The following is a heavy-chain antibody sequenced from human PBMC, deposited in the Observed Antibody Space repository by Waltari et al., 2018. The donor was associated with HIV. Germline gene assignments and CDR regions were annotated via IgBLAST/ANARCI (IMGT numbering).Heavy chain of an antibody. CDR1: GFTFSSYA. V-gene: IGHV3-23*01. D-gene: IGHD3-10*01. Sequence: EVRLLESGGDLVQPGGSLRLSCAASGFTFSSYAMTWVRQAPGKGLEWVSSISDEGGSTYYADSVKGRFTISRDSSKRTLFLQMNSLRAEDTAVYYCAKDNVLLWLGELYGGGMDVWGQGTTVTVSS. CDR2: ISDEGGST. J-gene: IGHJ6*02. CDR3: AKDNVLLWLGELYGGGMDV.